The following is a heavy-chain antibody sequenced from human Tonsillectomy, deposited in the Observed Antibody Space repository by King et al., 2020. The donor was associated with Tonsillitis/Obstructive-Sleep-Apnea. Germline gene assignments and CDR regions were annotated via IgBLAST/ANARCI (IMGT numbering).Heavy chain of an antibody. J-gene: IGHJ5*02. D-gene: IGHD3-3*01. CDR3: ARRLGYDFWSAYNWFDP. Sequence: QLVQSGAEVKKPGESLKISCKGSGYSFTSYWIGWGRQMPGKGLEWMGIIYPGDSDTRYSPSFQGQVTISADKSISTAYLQWGSLQSSVTAMYYCARRLGYDFWSAYNWFDPWGQGTLVTVSS. CDR1: GYSFTSYW. CDR2: IYPGDSDT. V-gene: IGHV5-51*01.